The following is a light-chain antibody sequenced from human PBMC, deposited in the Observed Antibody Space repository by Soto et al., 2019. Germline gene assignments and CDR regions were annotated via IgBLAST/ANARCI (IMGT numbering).Light chain of an antibody. CDR3: QQYYSYPST. V-gene: IGKV1-8*01. Sequence: AIRMTQSPSSLSASTGDRVTITCRASRGISSYLSWYQQKPGKAPKLLIYAASTLQSGVPSRFSGSGSGTDFSLTISCLQSEDFAPSYCQQYYSYPSTFGQGTRLEIK. J-gene: IGKJ5*01. CDR1: RGISSY. CDR2: AAS.